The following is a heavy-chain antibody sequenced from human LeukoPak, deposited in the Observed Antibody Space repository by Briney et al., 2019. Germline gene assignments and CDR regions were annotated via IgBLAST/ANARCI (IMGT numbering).Heavy chain of an antibody. CDR1: GYTFTSYD. CDR3: ARGPKDIVVVPAALRGYCYYGMDV. J-gene: IGHJ6*02. D-gene: IGHD2-2*01. Sequence: ASVKVSCKASGYTFTSYDINWVRQATGLGLEWMGWMNPNSGNTGYAQKFQGRVTMTRNTSISTAYMELGSLRSEDTAVYYCARGPKDIVVVPAALRGYCYYGMDVWGQGTTVTVSS. CDR2: MNPNSGNT. V-gene: IGHV1-8*01.